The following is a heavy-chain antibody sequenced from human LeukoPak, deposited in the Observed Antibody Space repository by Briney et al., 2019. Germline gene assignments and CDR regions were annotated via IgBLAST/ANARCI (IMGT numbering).Heavy chain of an antibody. CDR2: ISGSGGST. D-gene: IGHD1-26*01. V-gene: IGHV3-23*01. Sequence: GGSLRLSCAASAFTFSSYAMSWVRQAPGKGVEWVSAISGSGGSTYYADSVKGRFTISRDNSKNTLYLQMNSLRAEDTAVYYCAKYSMGATTRGAFDIWGQGTMVTVSS. J-gene: IGHJ3*02. CDR1: AFTFSSYA. CDR3: AKYSMGATTRGAFDI.